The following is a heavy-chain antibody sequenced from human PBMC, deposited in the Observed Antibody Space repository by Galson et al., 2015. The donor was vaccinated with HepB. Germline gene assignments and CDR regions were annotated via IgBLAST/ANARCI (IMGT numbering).Heavy chain of an antibody. CDR2: ISYTGTYT. Sequence: SLRLSCAASGFSLNCFPMHWVRQSPGKGLEWVAVISYTGTYTGYADFGRGRFTISRDNSKNALYLQMNSLRVEDTALYYCVRPRGAGAGDYQNWYFDLWGRGTLVTVSS. CDR1: GFSLNCFP. CDR3: VRPRGAGAGDYQNWYFDL. J-gene: IGHJ2*01. V-gene: IGHV3-30*04. D-gene: IGHD4-17*01.